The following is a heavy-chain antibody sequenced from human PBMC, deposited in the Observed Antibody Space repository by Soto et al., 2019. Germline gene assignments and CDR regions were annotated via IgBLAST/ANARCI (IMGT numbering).Heavy chain of an antibody. CDR3: TRVEITMIVGSAFDI. Sequence: GGSLRLSCTASGFTFGDYAMSWVRQAPGKGLEWVGFIRSKGYGGTTEYAASVKGRFTISRDDSKSIAYLQMNSLKTEDTAVYYCTRVEITMIVGSAFDIWGQGTMVTVSS. CDR1: GFTFGDYA. J-gene: IGHJ3*02. V-gene: IGHV3-49*04. CDR2: IRSKGYGGTT. D-gene: IGHD3-22*01.